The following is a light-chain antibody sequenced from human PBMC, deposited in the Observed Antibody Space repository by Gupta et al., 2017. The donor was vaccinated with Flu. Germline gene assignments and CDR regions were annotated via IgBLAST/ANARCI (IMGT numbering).Light chain of an antibody. CDR1: QSVSSSY. J-gene: IGKJ4*01. CDR3: QQYGSSST. Sequence: EIVLTQSPGTLSLSPGERATLSCRARQSVSSSYLAWYQQKPGQALRLLIYGASSRATGIPDRFSGSGSGTDFTLTISRLEPEDFAVYYCQQYGSSSTFGGGTKVEIK. V-gene: IGKV3-20*01. CDR2: GAS.